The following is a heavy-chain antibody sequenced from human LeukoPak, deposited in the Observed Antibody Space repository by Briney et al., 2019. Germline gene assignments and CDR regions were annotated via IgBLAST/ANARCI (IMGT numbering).Heavy chain of an antibody. Sequence: GGSLRLSCAASGFTFSSYWMHWVRQAPGRGLVWVSRVNSDGSNTTYADSVKGRFTISRDNAKNTLYLQMNSLRAEDTAVYYCARDWGDSSGYLLDYWGQGTLVTVSS. J-gene: IGHJ4*02. D-gene: IGHD3-22*01. V-gene: IGHV3-74*01. CDR3: ARDWGDSSGYLLDY. CDR1: GFTFSSYW. CDR2: VNSDGSNT.